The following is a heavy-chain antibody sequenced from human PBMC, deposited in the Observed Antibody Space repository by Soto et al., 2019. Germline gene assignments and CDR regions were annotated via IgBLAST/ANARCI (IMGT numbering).Heavy chain of an antibody. CDR3: ARGSILRFLEWPGKRHAFDI. D-gene: IGHD3-3*01. V-gene: IGHV3-7*01. Sequence: PGGSLRLSCAASGFTFSSFWMTWVRQAPGKGLEWVANIKQDGSEKYFVDSVKGRFTISRDNAMNSLYLQMNSLRAEDTAVYYCARGSILRFLEWPGKRHAFDIWGQGTMVTVSS. CDR1: GFTFSSFW. J-gene: IGHJ3*02. CDR2: IKQDGSEK.